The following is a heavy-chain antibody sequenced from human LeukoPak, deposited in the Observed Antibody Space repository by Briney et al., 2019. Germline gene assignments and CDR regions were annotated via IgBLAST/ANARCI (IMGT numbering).Heavy chain of an antibody. CDR3: ARDSGYSSSYTYYYYYMDV. CDR2: IIPIFGTA. V-gene: IGHV1-69*05. J-gene: IGHJ6*03. D-gene: IGHD6-13*01. CDR1: GGTFSSYA. Sequence: SVKVSCKASGGTFSSYAISWVRQAPGQGLEWMGGIIPIFGTANYAQKFQGRVTITTDESTSTAHMELSSLRSEDTAVYYCARDSGYSSSYTYYYYYMDVWGKGTTVTVSS.